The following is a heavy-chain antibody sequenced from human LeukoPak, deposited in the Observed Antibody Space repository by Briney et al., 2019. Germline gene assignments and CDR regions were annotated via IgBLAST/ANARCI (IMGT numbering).Heavy chain of an antibody. V-gene: IGHV4-39*07. CDR1: GGSISSSSYY. CDR3: ARVTTTDYYYYGMDV. D-gene: IGHD4-17*01. Sequence: SETLSLTCTVSGGSISSSSYYWGWIRQPPGKGLEWIGSIYYSGSTYYNPSLKSRVTISVDRSKNQFSPKLSSVTAADTAVYCARVTTTDYYYYGMDVWGQGTTVTVSS. J-gene: IGHJ6*02. CDR2: IYYSGST.